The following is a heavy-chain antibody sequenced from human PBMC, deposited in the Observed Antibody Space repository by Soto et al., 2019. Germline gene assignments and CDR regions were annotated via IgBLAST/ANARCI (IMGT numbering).Heavy chain of an antibody. J-gene: IGHJ4*02. V-gene: IGHV2-5*02. D-gene: IGHD3-3*01. CDR3: AHRVLRTVFGFFTTTAIYFDF. Sequence: QITLNESGPTPVNPRQTLTLTCTFSGFSLTTSGVGVGWIRQSPGKAPEGLALIYWDADKRYSPSLKSRLTIAKDTSKNQVVLTMADLDPADTATYYCAHRVLRTVFGFFTTTAIYFDFWGQGTPVAVSS. CDR1: GFSLTTSGVG. CDR2: IYWDADK.